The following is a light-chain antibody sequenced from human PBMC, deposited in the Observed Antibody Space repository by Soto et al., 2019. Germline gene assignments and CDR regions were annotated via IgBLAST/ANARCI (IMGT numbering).Light chain of an antibody. V-gene: IGKV1-8*01. Sequence: AIRMTQSPSSLSASTGDRVTITCRASQGISSYLAWYQQKPGKAPKLLIYAASTLQSGVPSRFSGSGSGTDFTLTINSLQSEDFAVYYCQRYNNWPLTFGGGTKVDI. J-gene: IGKJ4*01. CDR2: AAS. CDR1: QGISSY. CDR3: QRYNNWPLT.